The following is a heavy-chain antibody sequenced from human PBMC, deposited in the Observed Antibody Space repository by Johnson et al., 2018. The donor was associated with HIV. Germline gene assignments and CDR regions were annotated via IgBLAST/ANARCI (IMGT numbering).Heavy chain of an antibody. CDR3: AKGESSSSEPDAFDI. CDR1: VFTFNSYA. D-gene: IGHD6-6*01. V-gene: IGHV3-30*04. J-gene: IGHJ3*02. Sequence: QVQLVESWGGVVQPGRSLRLSCAASVFTFNSYAMNWVRQAPGKGLEWVAVISSDGRNNDYADSVKGRCTISRDNSKNTLFLQMNSLRAEDTAVYYCAKGESSSSEPDAFDIWGQGTMVTVSS. CDR2: ISSDGRNN.